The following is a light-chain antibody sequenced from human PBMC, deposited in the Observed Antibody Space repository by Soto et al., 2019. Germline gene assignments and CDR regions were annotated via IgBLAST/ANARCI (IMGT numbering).Light chain of an antibody. CDR3: MQALQTPLT. V-gene: IGKV2-28*01. J-gene: IGKJ3*01. Sequence: IVMIQSHPPLPLTPGEPLSIPCRSSESPRYSRGHTYLDWYLEKPGQSPPLLIYWGSNRASGVPDRFSGSGSGTDFTLKISRVEAEDVGVYYCMQALQTPLTFGPGTKVDIK. CDR1: ESPRYSRGHTY. CDR2: WGS.